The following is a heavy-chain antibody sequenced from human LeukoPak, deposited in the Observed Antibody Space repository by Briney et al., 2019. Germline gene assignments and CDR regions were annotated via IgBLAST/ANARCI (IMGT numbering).Heavy chain of an antibody. CDR2: IYTSGST. Sequence: SSETLSLTXTVSGGSISSGSYYWSWIRQPAGKGLEWIGRIYTSGSTNYNPSLKSRVTISVDTSKNQFSLKLSSVTAADTAVYYCAREIGYSGSYYFDYYYYMDVWGKGTTVTVSS. D-gene: IGHD3-10*01. J-gene: IGHJ6*03. V-gene: IGHV4-61*02. CDR1: GGSISSGSYY. CDR3: AREIGYSGSYYFDYYYYMDV.